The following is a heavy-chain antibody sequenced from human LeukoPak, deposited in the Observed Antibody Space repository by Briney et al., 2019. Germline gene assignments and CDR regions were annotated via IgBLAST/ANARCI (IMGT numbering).Heavy chain of an antibody. J-gene: IGHJ4*02. CDR1: GYTFTSYY. CDR3: ARARPGVTYFDY. D-gene: IGHD4-23*01. V-gene: IGHV1-46*01. Sequence: ASVKVSCKASGYTFTSYYMHWVRQAPGQGLEWMGIINPSGGSTSYAQKFQGRVTMTRDTSTSTVYMELSSLRSEDTTVYYCARARPGVTYFDYWGQGTLVTVSS. CDR2: INPSGGST.